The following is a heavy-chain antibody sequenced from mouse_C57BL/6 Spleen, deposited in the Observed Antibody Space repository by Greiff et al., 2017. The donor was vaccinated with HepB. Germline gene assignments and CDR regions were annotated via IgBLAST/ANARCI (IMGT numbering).Heavy chain of an antibody. CDR2: IWSGGST. CDR1: GFSLTSYG. V-gene: IGHV2-2*01. CDR3: AREMIGSEDAMDY. D-gene: IGHD2-4*01. Sequence: QVQLKESGPGLVQPSQSLSITCTVSGFSLTSYGVHWVRQSPGKGLEWLGVIWSGGSTDYNAAFISRLSISKDNSKSKVFFKMNSLQADDTAIYYCAREMIGSEDAMDYWGQGTSVTVSS. J-gene: IGHJ4*01.